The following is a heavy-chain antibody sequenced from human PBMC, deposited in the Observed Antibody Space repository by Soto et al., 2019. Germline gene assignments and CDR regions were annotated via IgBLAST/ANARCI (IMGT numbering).Heavy chain of an antibody. CDR2: IKQDGSKK. D-gene: IGHD3-22*01. Sequence: PGGSLRLSCAASRFTFSNSWMGWVRQAPGKGLEWVANIKQDGSKKYYVDSVKGRFTISRDNAKNSLYLQMNSLRAEDTAVYYCARGEYYYDSSAYYYYWGQGTLVTVSS. CDR1: RFTFSNSW. CDR3: ARGEYYYDSSAYYYY. V-gene: IGHV3-7*01. J-gene: IGHJ4*02.